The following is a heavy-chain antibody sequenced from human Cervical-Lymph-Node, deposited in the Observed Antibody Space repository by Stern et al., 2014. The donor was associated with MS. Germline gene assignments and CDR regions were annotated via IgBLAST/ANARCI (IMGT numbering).Heavy chain of an antibody. CDR3: ARGYGGNSLDY. V-gene: IGHV4-59*01. CDR1: GGSISSYY. Sequence: QLQLQESGPGLVKPSETLSLTCTVSGGSISSYYWSWIRQPPGKGLEWIGYIYDSGSTNYNPSLKSRVTISVDTSKNQFSLKLSSVTAADTAVYYCARGYGGNSLDYWGQGTLVTVSS. CDR2: IYDSGST. J-gene: IGHJ4*02. D-gene: IGHD4-23*01.